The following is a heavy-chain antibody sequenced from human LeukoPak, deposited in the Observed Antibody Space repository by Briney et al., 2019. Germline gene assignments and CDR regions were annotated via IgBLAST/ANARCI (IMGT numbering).Heavy chain of an antibody. J-gene: IGHJ4*02. CDR2: INAGNGNT. D-gene: IGHD6-19*01. V-gene: IGHV1-3*01. CDR1: GYTFSSYA. Sequence: ASVKVSCKASGYTFSSYAMHWVRQAPGQGLEWMGWINAGNGNTKYSQKFQGRVTITRDTSASTAYMELSSLRFEDTAVYYCARDLKQFGGWFDYWGQGTLVTVSS. CDR3: ARDLKQFGGWFDY.